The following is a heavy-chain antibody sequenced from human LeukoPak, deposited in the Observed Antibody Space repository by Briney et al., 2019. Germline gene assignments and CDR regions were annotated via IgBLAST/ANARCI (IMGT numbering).Heavy chain of an antibody. CDR3: AQAKLYDYYDSSGPAEYFQH. D-gene: IGHD3-22*01. J-gene: IGHJ1*01. Sequence: KESGPTLVKPKQTLTLTCTFSGFSLSTSGVGVGWIRQPPGKALEWLALIYWDDDKRYSPSLKSRLTITKDTSKNQVVLTMTNMDPVDTATYYCAQAKLYDYYDSSGPAEYFQHWGQGTLVTVSS. CDR2: IYWDDDK. CDR1: GFSLSTSGVG. V-gene: IGHV2-5*02.